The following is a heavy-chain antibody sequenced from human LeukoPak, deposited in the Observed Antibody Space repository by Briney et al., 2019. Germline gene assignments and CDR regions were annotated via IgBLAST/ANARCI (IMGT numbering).Heavy chain of an antibody. CDR3: ARGARIAARRDYFDY. V-gene: IGHV4-59*01. D-gene: IGHD6-6*01. CDR2: IYYSGST. J-gene: IGHJ4*02. CDR1: GGSISSYY. Sequence: PSETLSLTCTVSGGSISSYYWSWIRQPPGKGLEWIGYIYYSGSTNYNPSLKSRVTISADTSKNQFSLKLSSVTAADTAVYYCARGARIAARRDYFDYWGQGTLVTVSS.